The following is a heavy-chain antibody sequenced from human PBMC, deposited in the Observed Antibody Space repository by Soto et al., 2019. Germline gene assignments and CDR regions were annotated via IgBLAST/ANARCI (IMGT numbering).Heavy chain of an antibody. CDR3: ARRDGGTLDY. CDR1: GGSISSYY. Sequence: QVQLQESGPGLVKPSETLSLTCTVSGGSISSYYWSWIRQPPGKGLEWIGYIYYSGSTNYNPSLKNHVPISVGTSKNPFSLTLSSVTAADTAVYYCARRDGGTLDYWGQGTLVTVSS. CDR2: IYYSGST. V-gene: IGHV4-59*08. J-gene: IGHJ4*02. D-gene: IGHD2-15*01.